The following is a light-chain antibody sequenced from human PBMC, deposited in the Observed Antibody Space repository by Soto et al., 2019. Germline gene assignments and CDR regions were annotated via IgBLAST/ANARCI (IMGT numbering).Light chain of an antibody. V-gene: IGKV1-12*01. J-gene: IGKJ4*01. CDR2: TGS. CDR1: EGISNW. CDR3: QQANSFPLT. Sequence: DIQMTQSPSSVSASVGDRVSITCRASEGISNWLAWYQQKPGRAPKLLIYTGSSLQSGVPSRFSGPGSGTDFTLTISSLQPEDVATYYCQQANSFPLTFGGGTKVEIK.